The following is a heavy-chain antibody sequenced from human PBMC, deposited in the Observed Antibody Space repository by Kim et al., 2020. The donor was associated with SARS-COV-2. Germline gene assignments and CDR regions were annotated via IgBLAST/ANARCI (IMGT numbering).Heavy chain of an antibody. Sequence: SVKVSCKASGGTFSSYAISWVRQAPGQGLEWMGGIIPIFGTANYAQKFQGRVTITADESTSTAYMELSSLKSEDTAVYYCARGKRYFDWFPLVAWGQGTLVTVSS. CDR1: GGTFSSYA. CDR2: IIPIFGTA. V-gene: IGHV1-69*13. D-gene: IGHD3-9*01. CDR3: ARGKRYFDWFPLVA. J-gene: IGHJ5*02.